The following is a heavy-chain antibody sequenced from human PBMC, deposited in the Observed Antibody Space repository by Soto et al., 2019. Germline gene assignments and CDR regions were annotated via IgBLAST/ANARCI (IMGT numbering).Heavy chain of an antibody. J-gene: IGHJ4*02. D-gene: IGHD3-16*01. V-gene: IGHV3-66*01. CDR3: ARDPWAADY. Sequence: EVQLVESGGGLVQPWGSLRLSCAASGFTVSTKYMSWVRQAPGKGLEWVSVIYSGGSTFYADSVRGRFTISRDNSKNTVKLQMNSLRAEDTAVYYCARDPWAADYWGQGTLVTVSS. CDR2: IYSGGST. CDR1: GFTVSTKY.